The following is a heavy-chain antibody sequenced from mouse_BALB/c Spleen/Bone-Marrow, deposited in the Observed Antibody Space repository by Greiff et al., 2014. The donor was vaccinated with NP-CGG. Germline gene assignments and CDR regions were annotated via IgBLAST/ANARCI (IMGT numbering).Heavy chain of an antibody. D-gene: IGHD2-14*01. J-gene: IGHJ3*01. CDR2: INPYNDGT. CDR3: ARRGYRYDGFAY. CDR1: GYTFTSYV. V-gene: IGHV1-14*01. Sequence: EVKLMESGPELVKPGASVKMSCKASGYTFTSYVMHWVKQKPGQGLEWIGYINPYNDGTKYNEKFKGKATLTSDKSSSTAYMELSSLTSEDSAVYYCARRGYRYDGFAYWGQGTLVTASA.